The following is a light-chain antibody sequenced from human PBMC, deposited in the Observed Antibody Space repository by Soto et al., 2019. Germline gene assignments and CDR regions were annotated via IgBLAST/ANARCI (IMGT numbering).Light chain of an antibody. CDR1: QSIFYSSNNKNY. Sequence: DIVMNQSPEPLAVSLGERATINCKSSQSIFYSSNNKNYLTWYQQKPGQPPKLLIFWASSRESGVPDRFSGSGSGTDFTLTISSLQAEDVAVYYCQPYYSTWPFGQG. CDR2: WAS. CDR3: QPYYSTWP. J-gene: IGKJ1*01. V-gene: IGKV4-1*01.